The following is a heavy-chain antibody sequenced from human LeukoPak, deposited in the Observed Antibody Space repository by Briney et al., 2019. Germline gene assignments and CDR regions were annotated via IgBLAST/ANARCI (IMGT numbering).Heavy chain of an antibody. Sequence: ASVKVSCKASGGTFSSYTISWVRQAPGQGLEWMGRIIPILGIANYAQKFQGSVTITADKSTSTAYMELSSLRSEDTAVFYCARGHQPPYYGMDVWGQGTTVTVSS. CDR3: ARGHQPPYYGMDV. CDR1: GGTFSSYT. CDR2: IIPILGIA. J-gene: IGHJ6*02. V-gene: IGHV1-69*02.